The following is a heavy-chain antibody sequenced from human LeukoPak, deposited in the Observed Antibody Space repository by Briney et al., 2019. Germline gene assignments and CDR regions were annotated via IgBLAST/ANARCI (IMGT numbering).Heavy chain of an antibody. J-gene: IGHJ4*02. D-gene: IGHD5-12*01. Sequence: GGSLRLSCSASGFTFXSYAXHWXXQXXGXGLEYVSAISSNGGSTYYADSVKGRFTISRDNSKNTLYLQMSSLRAEDTAVYYCVKPGSRFDYWGQGTLVTVSS. CDR2: ISSNGGST. V-gene: IGHV3-64D*06. CDR3: VKPGSRFDY. CDR1: GFTFXSYA.